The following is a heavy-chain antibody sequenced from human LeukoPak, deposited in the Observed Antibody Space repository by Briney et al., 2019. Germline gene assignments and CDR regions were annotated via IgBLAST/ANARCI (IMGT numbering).Heavy chain of an antibody. V-gene: IGHV4-34*01. Sequence: SETLSLTCAVYGGSFSGYYWSWIRQPPGKGLEWIGEINHSGSTNYNPSLKSRVTISVDTSKNQFSLRLSSVTAADTAVYYCARGGRSTVLNWGQGTLVTVSS. D-gene: IGHD2-8*02. CDR1: GGSFSGYY. J-gene: IGHJ1*01. CDR3: ARGGRSTVLN. CDR2: INHSGST.